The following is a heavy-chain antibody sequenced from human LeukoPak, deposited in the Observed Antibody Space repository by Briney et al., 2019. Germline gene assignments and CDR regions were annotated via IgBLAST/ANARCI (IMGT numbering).Heavy chain of an antibody. Sequence: TGGSLRLSCAASGFTFSSYWMSWVRQAPGKGLEWVANIKQDGSEKYYVDSVKGRFTISRDNAKNSLYLQMNSLRAEDTAVYYCARELIMTTVTINYYYYMDVWGKGTTVTVSS. V-gene: IGHV3-7*01. CDR1: GFTFSSYW. CDR2: IKQDGSEK. J-gene: IGHJ6*03. CDR3: ARELIMTTVTINYYYYMDV. D-gene: IGHD4-17*01.